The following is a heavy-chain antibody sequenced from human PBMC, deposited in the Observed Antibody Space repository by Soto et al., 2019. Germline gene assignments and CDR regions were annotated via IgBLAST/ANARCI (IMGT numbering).Heavy chain of an antibody. CDR3: ARVSNTVSPMDV. D-gene: IGHD7-27*01. CDR2: IHPNSGGT. Sequence: GASVKVSCKASGYTFTNYYIYWVRQAPGQGLEWMGWIHPNSGGTNFAQKFQGWVTMTRDTSISTAYMELSRLKSDDTAVYFCARVSNTVSPMDVWGQGTTVTVSS. J-gene: IGHJ6*02. V-gene: IGHV1-2*04. CDR1: GYTFTNYY.